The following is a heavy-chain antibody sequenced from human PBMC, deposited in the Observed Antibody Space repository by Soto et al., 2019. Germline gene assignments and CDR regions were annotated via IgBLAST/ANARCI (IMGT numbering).Heavy chain of an antibody. J-gene: IGHJ6*02. CDR1: GGSISSGGYY. CDR3: ARAGGVVPAATYYYYYGMDV. CDR2: IYYSGST. V-gene: IGHV4-31*03. D-gene: IGHD2-2*01. Sequence: SETLSLTCTVSGGSISSGGYYWSWIRQHPGKGLEWIGYIYYSGSTYYNPSLKSRVTISVGTSKNQFSLKLSSVTAADTAVYYCARAGGVVPAATYYYYYGMDVWGQGTTVTVSS.